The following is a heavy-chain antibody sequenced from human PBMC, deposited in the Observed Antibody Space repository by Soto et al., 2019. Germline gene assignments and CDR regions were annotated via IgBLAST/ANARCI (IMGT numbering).Heavy chain of an antibody. Sequence: EVQLVESGGGLVKPGGSLRLSCAASGFTFSSYSMNWVRQAPGKGLEWVSSISSSSSYICYADSVKGRFTISRDNAKNSLYLQMNSLRAEDTAVYYCARGPRIVVVPAAIYYYYYMDVWGKGTTVTVSS. J-gene: IGHJ6*03. CDR2: ISSSSSYI. V-gene: IGHV3-21*01. CDR3: ARGPRIVVVPAAIYYYYYMDV. D-gene: IGHD2-2*01. CDR1: GFTFSSYS.